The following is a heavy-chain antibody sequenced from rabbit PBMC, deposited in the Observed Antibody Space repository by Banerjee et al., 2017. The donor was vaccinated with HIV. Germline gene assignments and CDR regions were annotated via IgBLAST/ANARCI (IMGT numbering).Heavy chain of an antibody. D-gene: IGHD2-1*01. CDR2: IVGDIT. J-gene: IGHJ2*01. CDR1: GFSFSASYY. CDR3: ARGYNYDDSGNWDGFDP. Sequence: QQQLEESGGGLVKPGGTLTLTCKASGFSFSASYYMYWVRQAPGKGLEWIGCIVGDITYYASWAKGRFTISKTSSTTVTLQMTSLTAADTATYFCARGYNYDDSGNWDGFDPWGQGTLVTVS. V-gene: IGHV1S45*01.